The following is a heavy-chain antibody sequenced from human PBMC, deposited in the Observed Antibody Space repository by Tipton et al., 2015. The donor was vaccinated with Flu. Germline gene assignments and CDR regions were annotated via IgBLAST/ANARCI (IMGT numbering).Heavy chain of an antibody. Sequence: SLRLSCAASGFTVSSNYMSWVRQAPGKGLEWVSVMSSGGSTDYADSVKGRFTISRHNSKNTLYLQMNSLRAEDTAVYYCARIRWRGFFDYWGQGTLVTVSS. J-gene: IGHJ4*02. V-gene: IGHV3-53*04. CDR2: MSSGGST. CDR1: GFTVSSNY. D-gene: IGHD2-15*01. CDR3: ARIRWRGFFDY.